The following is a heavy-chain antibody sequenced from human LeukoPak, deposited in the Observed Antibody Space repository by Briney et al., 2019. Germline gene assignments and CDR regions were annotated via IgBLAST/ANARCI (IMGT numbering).Heavy chain of an antibody. CDR2: IEQFGSEK. D-gene: IGHD1-26*01. Sequence: PGGSLRLSCAASGFSFSSYWMAWVRQAPGKGLECVVNIEQFGSEKNYVDSVKGRFTISRDNAKNSLFLQMNSLRADDTAVYYCARDHSGSAAKGQHWGQGTLVTVSS. J-gene: IGHJ1*01. V-gene: IGHV3-7*03. CDR1: GFSFSSYW. CDR3: ARDHSGSAAKGQH.